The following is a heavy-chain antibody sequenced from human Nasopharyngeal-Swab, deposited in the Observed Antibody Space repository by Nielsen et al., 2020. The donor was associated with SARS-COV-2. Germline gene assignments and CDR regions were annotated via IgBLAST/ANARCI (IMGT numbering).Heavy chain of an antibody. CDR2: INPSGGST. CDR3: ARVISLGEYYFDY. Sequence: WVRQAPGQGLEWMGIINPSGGSTSYAQKFQGRVTMTRDTSTSTVYMELSSLGSEDTAVYYCARVISLGEYYFDYWGQGTLVTVSS. J-gene: IGHJ4*02. V-gene: IGHV1-46*01. D-gene: IGHD3-10*01.